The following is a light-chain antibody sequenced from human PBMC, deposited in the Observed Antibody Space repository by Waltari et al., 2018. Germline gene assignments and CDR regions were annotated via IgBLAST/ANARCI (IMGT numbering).Light chain of an antibody. CDR2: KES. V-gene: IGKV1-5*03. CDR3: QDYNTYT. CDR1: QRISPW. Sequence: DIQMTQSPSTLSASVGDRVTITCRASQRISPWLAWFQQKPGKAPKLLIYKESILQSGVPSRFSGSGAGTKYTLTISSLQPDDLATYYCQDYNTYTFGQGTKVGIK. J-gene: IGKJ1*01.